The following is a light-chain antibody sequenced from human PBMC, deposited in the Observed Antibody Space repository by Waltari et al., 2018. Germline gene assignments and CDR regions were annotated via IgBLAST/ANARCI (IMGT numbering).Light chain of an antibody. CDR1: SGHSNNI. CDR3: QTGGHGTWV. CDR2: FNRAGGH. Sequence: QLVLTQSPSASASLGASAKLTCTLSSGHSNNIIAWLQQKPEKGPRYLMKFNRAGGHSKGDEIPDRFSGSSAGAERDLTISTVQSEDEAYYYCQTGGHGTWVFGGGTKLTVL. J-gene: IGLJ3*02. V-gene: IGLV4-69*01.